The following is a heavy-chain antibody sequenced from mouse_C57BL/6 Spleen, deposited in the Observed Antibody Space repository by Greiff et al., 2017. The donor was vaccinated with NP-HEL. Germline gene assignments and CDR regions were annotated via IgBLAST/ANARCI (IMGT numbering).Heavy chain of an antibody. Sequence: EVNVVESGGGLVKPGGSLKLSCAASGFTFSDYGMHWVRQAPEKGLEWVAYISSGSSTIYYADTVQGRFTISRDNAKNTLFLQMTSLRSEDTAMYYCARSTTVVEYFDVWGTGTTVTVSS. J-gene: IGHJ1*03. CDR3: ARSTTVVEYFDV. CDR1: GFTFSDYG. D-gene: IGHD1-1*01. CDR2: ISSGSSTI. V-gene: IGHV5-17*01.